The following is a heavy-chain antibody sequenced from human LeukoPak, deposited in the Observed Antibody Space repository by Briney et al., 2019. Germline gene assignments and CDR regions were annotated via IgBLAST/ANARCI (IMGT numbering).Heavy chain of an antibody. D-gene: IGHD6-19*01. J-gene: IGHJ4*02. CDR3: ARVRRYSSGWYRILDY. CDR2: INPNSGGT. V-gene: IGHV1-2*02. CDR1: GYTFTSYD. Sequence: ASVKVSCKASGYTFTSYDINWVRQAPGQGLEWMGWINPNSGGTNYAQKFQGRVTMTRDTSISTAYMELSRLRSDDTAVYYCARVRRYSSGWYRILDYWGQGTLVTVSS.